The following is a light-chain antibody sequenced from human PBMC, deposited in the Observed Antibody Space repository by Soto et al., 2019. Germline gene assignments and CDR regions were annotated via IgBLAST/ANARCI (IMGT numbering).Light chain of an antibody. CDR3: RQYGSSPSYT. CDR1: QSVSSSSY. Sequence: EIVLTQSPGTLSLSPGERATLSCSASQSVSSSSYLAWYQQKPGQAPRLLIYGASSRATGIPDRFSGSGSATDFALTISRLEPEDFAVYYCRQYGSSPSYTFGQGTQLEIK. V-gene: IGKV3-20*01. CDR2: GAS. J-gene: IGKJ2*01.